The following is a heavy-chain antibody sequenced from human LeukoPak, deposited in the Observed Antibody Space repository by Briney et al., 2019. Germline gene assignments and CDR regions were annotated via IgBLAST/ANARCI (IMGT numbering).Heavy chain of an antibody. Sequence: GASVKVSXKASGYTFTGYYMHWVRQAPGQGLEWMGWINPNSGGTNYAQKFQGRVTMTRDTSISTAYMELSRLRSDDTAVYYCARAPPYSRLFDYWGQGTLVTVSS. V-gene: IGHV1-2*02. CDR2: INPNSGGT. CDR1: GYTFTGYY. D-gene: IGHD6-13*01. CDR3: ARAPPYSRLFDY. J-gene: IGHJ4*02.